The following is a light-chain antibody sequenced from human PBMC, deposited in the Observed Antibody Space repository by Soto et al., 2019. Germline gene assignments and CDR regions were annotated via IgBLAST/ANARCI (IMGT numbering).Light chain of an antibody. CDR3: QQYGTSEII. V-gene: IGKV3-20*01. CDR1: QSLANSF. J-gene: IGKJ5*01. CDR2: DTS. Sequence: EVVLTQSPGTLSLSPGERATLSCRASQSLANSFIAWYQQKPGQAPRLLIYDTSSRASGIPDRSSGSGSGTDFTLTISRLETEDFAVFYCQQYGTSEIIFGQGTRLE.